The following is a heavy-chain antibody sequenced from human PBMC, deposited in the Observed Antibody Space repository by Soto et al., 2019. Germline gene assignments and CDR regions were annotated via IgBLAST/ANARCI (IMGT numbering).Heavy chain of an antibody. Sequence: PXGSLRLSCVAAGFTFSGYGMHWVRQAPGKGLEWVAVISYEGSNKYYADSVKGRFTISRDNSINTMYLEMNSLRAEDTAVYYCAKDRKTIFGVVPFSGGMDAWGQGTTVTVSS. J-gene: IGHJ6*02. CDR2: ISYEGSNK. D-gene: IGHD3-3*01. CDR1: GFTFSGYG. CDR3: AKDRKTIFGVVPFSGGMDA. V-gene: IGHV3-30*18.